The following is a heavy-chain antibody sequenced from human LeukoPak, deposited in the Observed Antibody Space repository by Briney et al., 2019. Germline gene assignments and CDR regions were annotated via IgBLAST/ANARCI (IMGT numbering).Heavy chain of an antibody. V-gene: IGHV1-2*02. CDR3: ARADFIDAGPYLIGP. Sequence: ASVKVSCKTSGYSFTDYYIHWVRQAPGQGLEWMGWINTKSGRTSSVRKFQGRATMTRDPSITTVYMDMAWLTSDDTAIYFCARADFIDAGPYLIGPWGQGTLVTVSS. CDR1: GYSFTDYY. J-gene: IGHJ5*02. D-gene: IGHD3-3*01. CDR2: INTKSGRT.